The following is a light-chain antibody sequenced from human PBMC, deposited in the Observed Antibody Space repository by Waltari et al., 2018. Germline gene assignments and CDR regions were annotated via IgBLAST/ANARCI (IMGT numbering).Light chain of an antibody. Sequence: EIVLTQSPGTLSLSPGERATLLCRASQRVSSSYLAWYQQNPGQAPRLLIYGASSRATGIPDRFSCGGSGTDFTLTISRLEPEDFAMYYCHQYANSPLTFGGGTKVEIK. J-gene: IGKJ4*01. V-gene: IGKV3-20*01. CDR3: HQYANSPLT. CDR2: GAS. CDR1: QRVSSSY.